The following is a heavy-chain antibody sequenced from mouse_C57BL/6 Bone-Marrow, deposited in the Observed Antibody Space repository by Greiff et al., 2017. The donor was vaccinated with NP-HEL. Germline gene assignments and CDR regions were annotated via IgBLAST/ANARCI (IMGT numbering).Heavy chain of an antibody. D-gene: IGHD1-1*01. CDR2: ILPGSGNT. Sequence: QVHVKQSGAELMKPGASVKLSCKATGYTFTGNWIEWVKQRPGHGLEWIGEILPGSGNTYYNERFKGKATFTADKSSNTAYMQLSSLTTEDSAIYYCARDYYGSSYFDYWGQGTTLTVSS. CDR3: ARDYYGSSYFDY. J-gene: IGHJ2*01. CDR1: GYTFTGNW. V-gene: IGHV1-9*01.